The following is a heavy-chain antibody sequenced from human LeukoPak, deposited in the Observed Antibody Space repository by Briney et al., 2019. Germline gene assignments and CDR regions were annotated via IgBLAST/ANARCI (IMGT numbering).Heavy chain of an antibody. CDR1: GFTFSSYE. V-gene: IGHV3-48*03. Sequence: GGSLRLSCAASGFTFSSYEMSWVRQAPGKGLEWVSYISSSGSTTYYADSVKGRFTISRDNAKKSLYLQMNYLRAEDTAVYYCAELGITMIGGVWGKGTTVTISS. CDR2: ISSSGSTT. D-gene: IGHD3-10*02. CDR3: AELGITMIGGV. J-gene: IGHJ6*04.